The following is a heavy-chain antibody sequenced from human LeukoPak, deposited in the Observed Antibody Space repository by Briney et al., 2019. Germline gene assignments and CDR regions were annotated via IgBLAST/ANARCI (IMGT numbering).Heavy chain of an antibody. J-gene: IGHJ5*02. CDR1: GFTFSGSA. Sequence: GGSLRLSCAASGFTFSGSAMHWVRQAPGKGLEWVSVIYSGGSTYYADSVKGRFTISRDNSKNTLYLQMNSLRAEDTAVYYCARVAVGATNPWGQGTLVTVSS. CDR3: ARVAVGATNP. CDR2: IYSGGST. V-gene: IGHV3-53*01. D-gene: IGHD1-26*01.